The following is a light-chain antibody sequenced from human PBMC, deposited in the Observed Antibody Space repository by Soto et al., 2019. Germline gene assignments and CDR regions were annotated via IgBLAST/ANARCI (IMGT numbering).Light chain of an antibody. Sequence: QPASVSGSAGQSITISCSGTMRDVGAYNLVSWYQQHPGTAPKLIIYEVRNRPSGISSRFSGSRSGNTASLTISGLQSEDEGDYYCSAYTARRTLVFGGGTKVTVL. V-gene: IGLV2-14*01. J-gene: IGLJ3*02. CDR1: MRDVGAYNL. CDR2: EVR. CDR3: SAYTARRTLV.